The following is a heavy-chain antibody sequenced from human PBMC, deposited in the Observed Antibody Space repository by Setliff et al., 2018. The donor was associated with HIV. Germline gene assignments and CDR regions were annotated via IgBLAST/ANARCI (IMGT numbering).Heavy chain of an antibody. CDR3: ARVIDYGVLYWSYYMDV. J-gene: IGHJ6*03. V-gene: IGHV1-8*02. CDR2: MNPNSGNA. CDR1: GYTFTSYD. D-gene: IGHD4-17*01. Sequence: ASVKVSCKASGYTFTSYDINWVRQATGQGLEWMGWMNPNSGNAGYAQKFQGRLTMTRNTSISTAYMEVSSLRSEDTAVYYCARVIDYGVLYWSYYMDVWGKGTTVTVSS.